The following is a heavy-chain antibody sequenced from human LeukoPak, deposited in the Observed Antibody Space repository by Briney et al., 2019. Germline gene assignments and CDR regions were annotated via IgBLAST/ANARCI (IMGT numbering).Heavy chain of an antibody. CDR3: ARHYDSSGSTFDS. J-gene: IGHJ4*02. CDR2: IIPILGIA. V-gene: IGHV1-69*04. CDR1: GGTFSSYA. Sequence: AASVKVSCKASGGTFSSYAISWVRQAPGQGLEWMGRIIPILGIANYAQKFQGRVTITADKSTSTAYMELSSLRSEDTAVYYCARHYDSSGSTFDSWGQGTLVTVSS. D-gene: IGHD3-22*01.